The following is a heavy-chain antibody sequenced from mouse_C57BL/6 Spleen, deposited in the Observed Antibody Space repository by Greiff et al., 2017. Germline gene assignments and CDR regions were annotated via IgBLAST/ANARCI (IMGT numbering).Heavy chain of an antibody. J-gene: IGHJ4*01. CDR3: ARHIQGGAMDY. CDR2: IWSDGST. V-gene: IGHV2-6-1*01. CDR1: GFSLTSYG. Sequence: VKLMESGPGLVAPSQSLSITCTVSGFSLTSYGVHWVRQPPGKGLEWLVVIWSDGSTTYNSDLKSRLSIRKNNSKSQVFLKMNSLQTDDTAMCYCARHIQGGAMDYWGQGTSVTVSS.